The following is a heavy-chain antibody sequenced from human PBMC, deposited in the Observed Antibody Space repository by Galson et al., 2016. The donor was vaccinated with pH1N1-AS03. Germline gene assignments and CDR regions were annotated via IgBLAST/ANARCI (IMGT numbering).Heavy chain of an antibody. J-gene: IGHJ4*02. CDR1: GFTFSSYA. CDR3: ARGPVSYSNYWFPPPDY. CDR2: ISGNGVST. Sequence: SLRLSCAASGFTFSSYAMYWVRQAPGKGQEYVSAISGNGVSTYYANSVKGRFTISRDNSKNTLYLQMGSLRAEDMAVYYCARGPVSYSNYWFPPPDYWGQGTLATVSS. D-gene: IGHD6-13*01. V-gene: IGHV3-64*01.